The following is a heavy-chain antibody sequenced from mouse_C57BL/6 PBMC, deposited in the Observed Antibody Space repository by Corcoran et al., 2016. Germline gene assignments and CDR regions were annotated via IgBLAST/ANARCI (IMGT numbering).Heavy chain of an antibody. V-gene: IGHV1-19*01. J-gene: IGHJ4*01. CDR2: INPYNGGT. CDR3: GGMDSSGYNCAMDY. D-gene: IGHD3-2*02. CDR1: GYTFTDYY. Sequence: EVQLQQSGPVLVKPGASVKMSCKASGYTFTDYYMNWVKQSHGKSLEWIGVINPYNGGTSYNQKFKGKATLTVDKSSSTAYMELNSLTSEDSAVYYCGGMDSSGYNCAMDYWGQGTSVTVSS.